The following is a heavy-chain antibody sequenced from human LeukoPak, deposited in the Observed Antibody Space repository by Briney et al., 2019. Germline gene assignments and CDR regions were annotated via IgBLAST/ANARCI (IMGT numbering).Heavy chain of an antibody. CDR3: ARGPHCSSASCYTSGAFDM. J-gene: IGHJ3*02. CDR1: GFTFSSYA. D-gene: IGHD2-2*02. Sequence: GGSLRLSCAASGFTFSSYAMTWVRQAPGKGLEWVSGISASGNSTYYADSVKGRFTISRDNSKNTLFLQMNSLRAKDRAVYYCARGPHCSSASCYTSGAFDMWGQGTMVTVSS. CDR2: ISASGNST. V-gene: IGHV3-23*01.